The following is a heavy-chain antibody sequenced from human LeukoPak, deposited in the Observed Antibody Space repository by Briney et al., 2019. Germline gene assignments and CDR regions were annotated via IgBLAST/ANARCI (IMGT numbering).Heavy chain of an antibody. D-gene: IGHD3-10*01. Sequence: GGSLRLSCAASGFTFEDFGMTWVRQVPGKGLEWVSGINWNGVKTHYADSVKGRFTISRDNAKNTLYLEMNSLRVDDTALYHGARDSGIWFGTRDAFDIWGQETMVTVST. CDR3: ARDSGIWFGTRDAFDI. J-gene: IGHJ3*02. V-gene: IGHV3-20*01. CDR1: GFTFEDFG. CDR2: INWNGVKT.